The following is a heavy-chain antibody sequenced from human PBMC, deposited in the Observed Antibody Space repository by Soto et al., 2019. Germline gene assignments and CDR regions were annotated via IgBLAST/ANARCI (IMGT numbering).Heavy chain of an antibody. CDR3: ARTDLNYDILTGYYYYYGMDV. V-gene: IGHV3-21*01. D-gene: IGHD3-9*01. CDR1: GFTFSSYS. J-gene: IGHJ6*02. CDR2: ISSSSSYI. Sequence: GGSLRLSCAASGFTFSSYSMNWVRQAPGKGLEWVSSISSSSSYIYYADSVKGRFTISRGNAKNSLYLQMNSLRAEDTAVYYCARTDLNYDILTGYYYYYGMDVWGQGTTVTVSS.